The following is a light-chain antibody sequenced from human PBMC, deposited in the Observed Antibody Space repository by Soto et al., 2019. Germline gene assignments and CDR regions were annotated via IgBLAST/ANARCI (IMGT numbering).Light chain of an antibody. V-gene: IGLV2-11*01. Sequence: QSVLTQPRSVSGSPGQSVTISCTGTSIDVGGYNYVSWYQQHPGKAPKLMIYDVSKRPSGVPDRFSGSKSGNTASLTISGLQAEDEADYYCCSDAGSYYVFGTGTKVTVL. J-gene: IGLJ1*01. CDR1: SIDVGGYNY. CDR3: CSDAGSYYV. CDR2: DVS.